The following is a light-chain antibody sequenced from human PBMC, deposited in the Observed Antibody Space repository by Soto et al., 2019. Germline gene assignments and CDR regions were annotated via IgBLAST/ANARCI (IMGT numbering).Light chain of an antibody. V-gene: IGLV1-47*01. CDR1: SSNIGSNY. CDR3: AVWDDSLSGSYV. J-gene: IGLJ1*01. Sequence: QSVLTQPPSASGTPGQRVTISCSGSSSNIGSNYVYWYQQLPGTAPKLLIYRNNQRPSGVPDRFSGSKSGTSASLAISGLRSEDEADHYCAVWDDSLSGSYVFGTGTKLTVL. CDR2: RNN.